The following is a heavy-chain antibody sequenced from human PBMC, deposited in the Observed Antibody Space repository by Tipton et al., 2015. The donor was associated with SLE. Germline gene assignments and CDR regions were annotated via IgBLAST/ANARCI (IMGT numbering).Heavy chain of an antibody. D-gene: IGHD2-15*01. CDR1: GDSISDSTYY. Sequence: TLSLTCSVSGDSISDSTYYWGWIRQPPGKGLEWIGNIYYTGSTSYNPSLKSRVTISVDTSKNQFSLKLNSVSAADTAVYYCAREESESCSGGSCFHYYYYMDVWGKGTTVTVSS. CDR3: AREESESCSGGSCFHYYYYMDV. V-gene: IGHV4-39*07. J-gene: IGHJ6*03. CDR2: IYYTGST.